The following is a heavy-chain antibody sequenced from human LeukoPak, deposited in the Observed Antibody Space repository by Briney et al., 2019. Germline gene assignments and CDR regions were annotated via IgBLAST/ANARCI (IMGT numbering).Heavy chain of an antibody. CDR2: ISAYNGNT. CDR1: GYTFTSYG. D-gene: IGHD6-13*01. CDR3: ARETSAYSSSYSAFDI. J-gene: IGHJ3*02. V-gene: IGHV1-18*01. Sequence: GASVKVSCKASGYTFTSYGISWVRQAPGQGLEWMGWISAYNGNTNYAQKLQGRVTMTTDTSTSTAYMELRSLRSDDTAVYYCARETSAYSSSYSAFDIGGKGQRAPVSS.